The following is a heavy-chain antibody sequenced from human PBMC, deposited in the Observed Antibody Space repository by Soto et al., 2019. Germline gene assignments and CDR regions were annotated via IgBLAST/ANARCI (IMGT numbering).Heavy chain of an antibody. Sequence: KKTAASVKVSCKVSGYTLTELSMHWVRQAPGKGLEWMGGFDPEDGETIYAQKFQGRVTMTEDTSTDTAYMELSSLRSEDTAVYYCATDARAYYDILTGYQNWFDPWGQGTLVTVSS. V-gene: IGHV1-24*01. CDR3: ATDARAYYDILTGYQNWFDP. D-gene: IGHD3-9*01. CDR1: GYTLTELS. CDR2: FDPEDGET. J-gene: IGHJ5*02.